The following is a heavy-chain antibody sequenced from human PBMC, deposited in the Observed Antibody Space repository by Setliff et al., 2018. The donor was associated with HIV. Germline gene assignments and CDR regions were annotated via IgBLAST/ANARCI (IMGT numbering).Heavy chain of an antibody. CDR2: ISGSGITI. CDR1: GFTFSRYE. J-gene: IGHJ4*02. V-gene: IGHV3-48*03. D-gene: IGHD3-22*01. CDR3: STESYYYDRSGPRYFDY. Sequence: PGGSLRLSCAASGFTFSRYEMNWVRQAPGKGLEWVSYISGSGITIHYADSVKGRFTISRDNAKNSLYLQMNSLRAEDTAVYYCSTESYYYDRSGPRYFDYWGQGTLVTVSS.